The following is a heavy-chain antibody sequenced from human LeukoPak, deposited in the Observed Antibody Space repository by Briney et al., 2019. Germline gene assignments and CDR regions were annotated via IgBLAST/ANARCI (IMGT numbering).Heavy chain of an antibody. Sequence: ASVKVSCKASGYTFTGYYMHWVRQAPGQGLEWMGWINPNSGGTNYAQKFQGRVTMTRDTSISTAYMELSRLKSDDTAVYYCARDYYYGSGSYYWDYYYYMDVWGKGTTVTISS. CDR2: INPNSGGT. J-gene: IGHJ6*03. V-gene: IGHV1-2*02. CDR1: GYTFTGYY. D-gene: IGHD3-10*01. CDR3: ARDYYYGSGSYYWDYYYYMDV.